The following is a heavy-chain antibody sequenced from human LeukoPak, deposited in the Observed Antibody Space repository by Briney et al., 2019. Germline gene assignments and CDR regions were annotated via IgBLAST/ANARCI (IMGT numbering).Heavy chain of an antibody. Sequence: GGSLRLSCAASGFTFSSYEMNWVRQAPGKGLEWVSYISSSGSTIYYADSVKGRFTISRDNAKSTLSLQMNSLRAEDTAIYYCATYRQVLLPFESWGQGTLVTVSS. CDR3: ATYRQVLLPFES. D-gene: IGHD2-8*02. CDR1: GFTFSSYE. J-gene: IGHJ4*02. V-gene: IGHV3-48*03. CDR2: ISSSGSTI.